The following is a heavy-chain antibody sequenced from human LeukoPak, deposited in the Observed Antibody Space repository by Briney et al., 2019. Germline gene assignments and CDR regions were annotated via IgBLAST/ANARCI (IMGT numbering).Heavy chain of an antibody. CDR2: ISGSGGST. J-gene: IGHJ5*02. D-gene: IGHD2-15*01. CDR1: GFTFSSYT. V-gene: IGHV3-23*01. CDR3: AKDLTVVVVAAPPVDP. Sequence: PGGSLRLSCAVSGFTFSSYTMSWVRQTPGKGLEWVSAISGSGGSTYYADSVKGRFTISRDNSKNTLYLQMNSLRAEDTAVYYCAKDLTVVVVAAPPVDPWGQGTLVTVSS.